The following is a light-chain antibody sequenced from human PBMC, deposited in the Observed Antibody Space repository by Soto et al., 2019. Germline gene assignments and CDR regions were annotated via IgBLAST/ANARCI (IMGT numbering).Light chain of an antibody. J-gene: IGKJ5*01. CDR3: HQYASSPLT. CDR2: GAS. Sequence: EIVLTQSPGTLSLSPGERATLSCRASQSVGSNYLAWYQQTPGQAPRLLIHGASTRATGMPDRFSGSGSGTDFTLTLSRLESEDSAVYYCHQYASSPLTFGQGTRLEIK. V-gene: IGKV3-20*01. CDR1: QSVGSNY.